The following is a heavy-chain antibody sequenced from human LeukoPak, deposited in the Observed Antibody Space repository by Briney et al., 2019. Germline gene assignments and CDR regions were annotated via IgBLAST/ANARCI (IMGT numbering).Heavy chain of an antibody. J-gene: IGHJ6*03. Sequence: GGSLRLSCTASGFTFSSYGMNWVRQAPGKGLEWVSSFTSGESTYYADSVKGRFTISRDNAKNSLYLQMNSLRAEDTAVYYCARDASPQWLAGWYYYYYYMDVWGKGTTVTVSS. CDR1: GFTFSSYG. CDR2: FTSGEST. V-gene: IGHV3-21*01. CDR3: ARDASPQWLAGWYYYYYYMDV. D-gene: IGHD6-19*01.